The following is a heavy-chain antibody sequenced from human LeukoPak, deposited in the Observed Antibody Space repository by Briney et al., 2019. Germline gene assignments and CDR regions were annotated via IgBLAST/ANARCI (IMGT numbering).Heavy chain of an antibody. J-gene: IGHJ6*02. Sequence: GGSLRLSCAASGFTVSSNYMSWVRQAPGKGLEWVSVIYSGGSTYYADSVKGRYTISRDNSKNTLYLQMNSLRAEDTAVYYCARALFGVVITTGLYYYGMDVWGQGTTVTVSS. CDR3: ARALFGVVITTGLYYYGMDV. CDR2: IYSGGST. CDR1: GFTVSSNY. D-gene: IGHD3-3*01. V-gene: IGHV3-66*02.